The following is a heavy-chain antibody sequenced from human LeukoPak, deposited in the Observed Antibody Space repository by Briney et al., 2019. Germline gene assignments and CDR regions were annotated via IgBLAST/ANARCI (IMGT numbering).Heavy chain of an antibody. J-gene: IGHJ4*02. CDR2: ISGSGGST. CDR3: AAVTIFGVNEVIFDY. CDR1: GFTFSSYA. Sequence: PGGSLRLSCAASGFTFSSYAMSWVRQAPGKGLEWVSAISGSGGSTYYADSVKGRFTISRDNSKNTLYLQMNSLRAEDTAVYYCAAVTIFGVNEVIFDYWGQGTLVTVSS. D-gene: IGHD3-3*01. V-gene: IGHV3-23*01.